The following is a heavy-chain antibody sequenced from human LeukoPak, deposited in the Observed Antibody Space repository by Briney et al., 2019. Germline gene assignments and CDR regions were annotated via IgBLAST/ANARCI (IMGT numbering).Heavy chain of an antibody. CDR1: GFTFRSYA. CDR2: ISGSGGDT. D-gene: IGHD4-17*01. J-gene: IGHJ3*02. V-gene: IGHV3-23*01. Sequence: PGGSLRLSCAASGFTFRSYAIYWVRQAPGKGLEWVSGISGSGGDTYFADSVKGRFTISRDNSKNTLYLQMNSLRAEDTAVYYCAKVGPLYTVTTPSWAFDIWGQGTMVTVSS. CDR3: AKVGPLYTVTTPSWAFDI.